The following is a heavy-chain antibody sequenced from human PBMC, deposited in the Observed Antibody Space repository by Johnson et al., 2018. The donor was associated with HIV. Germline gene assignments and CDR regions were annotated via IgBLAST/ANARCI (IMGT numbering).Heavy chain of an antibody. Sequence: QMQLVESGGGVVQPGRSLRLSCAASGFTFSSYAMHWVRQAPGKGLEWVAVISYDGSNKYYADSVKGRFTISRDNAKNSLYLQMNSLRAEDTAVYYCAKDGATRAFDTWGQGTMVTVAS. J-gene: IGHJ3*02. V-gene: IGHV3-30-3*02. D-gene: IGHD1-26*01. CDR2: ISYDGSNK. CDR3: AKDGATRAFDT. CDR1: GFTFSSYA.